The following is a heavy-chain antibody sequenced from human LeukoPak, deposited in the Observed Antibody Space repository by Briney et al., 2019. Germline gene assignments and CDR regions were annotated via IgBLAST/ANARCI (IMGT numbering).Heavy chain of an antibody. D-gene: IGHD6-13*01. J-gene: IGHJ4*02. V-gene: IGHV3-30*18. CDR2: ISYDGSNK. CDR1: GFTFSSYG. Sequence: GGSLRLSCAASGFTFSSYGMHWVRQAPGKGLELVAVISYDGSNKYYADSVKGRFTISRDNSKNTLYLQMNSLRAEDTAVYYCAKDLSFSSSSSWEGIWGQGTLVTVSS. CDR3: AKDLSFSSSSSWEGI.